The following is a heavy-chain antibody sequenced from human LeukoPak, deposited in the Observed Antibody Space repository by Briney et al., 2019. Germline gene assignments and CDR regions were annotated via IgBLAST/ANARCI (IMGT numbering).Heavy chain of an antibody. Sequence: GESLKISCKGSGYSFTSYWIGWVRQMPGKGLEWMGIIYPGDSDTRYSPSFQGQVTISADKSISTAYLQWSGLKASDTAMYYCARHLGLEMATTVIDYWGQGTLVTVSS. CDR2: IYPGDSDT. V-gene: IGHV5-51*01. CDR3: ARHLGLEMATTVIDY. D-gene: IGHD1-1*01. J-gene: IGHJ4*02. CDR1: GYSFTSYW.